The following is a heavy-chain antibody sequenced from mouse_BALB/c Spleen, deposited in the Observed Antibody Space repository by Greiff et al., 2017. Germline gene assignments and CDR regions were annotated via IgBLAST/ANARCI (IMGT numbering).Heavy chain of an antibody. Sequence: DVMLVESGGGLVQPGGSLKLSCAASGFTFSSYTMSWVRQTPEKRLEWVAYISNGGGSTYYPDTVKGRFTISRDNAKNTLYLQMSSLKSEDTAMYYCARHDGNYGSAMDYWGQGTSVTVSS. CDR2: ISNGGGST. CDR3: ARHDGNYGSAMDY. D-gene: IGHD2-1*01. CDR1: GFTFSSYT. V-gene: IGHV5-12-2*01. J-gene: IGHJ4*01.